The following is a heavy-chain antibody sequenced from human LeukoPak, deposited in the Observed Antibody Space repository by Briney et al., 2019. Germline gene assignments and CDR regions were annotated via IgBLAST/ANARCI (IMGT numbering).Heavy chain of an antibody. CDR1: GGSFSGYY. Sequence: SETLSLTCAVYGGSFSGYYWSWIRQPPGKGLEWIGEINHSGSTNYNPSLKSRVTISVDTSKNQFSLKLSSVTAADTAVYYCARWARNRGQAYGDYQRWGSKWFDPWGQGTLVTVSS. J-gene: IGHJ5*02. D-gene: IGHD4-17*01. CDR2: INHSGST. CDR3: ARWARNRGQAYGDYQRWGSKWFDP. V-gene: IGHV4-34*01.